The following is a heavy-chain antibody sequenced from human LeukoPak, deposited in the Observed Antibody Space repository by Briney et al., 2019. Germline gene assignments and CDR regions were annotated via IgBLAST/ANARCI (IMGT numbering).Heavy chain of an antibody. CDR3: VKGDKISGWDS. CDR2: ISGKSVPT. Sequence: PGGSLRLSCAASGFAFTNSAMYWVRQAPGKGLEWVSAISGKSVPTYYTNSVKGRFTISRDNSKNTLFLQMDSLGADDTAVYYCVKGDKISGWDSWGQGTLVVVSS. D-gene: IGHD6-19*01. J-gene: IGHJ4*02. V-gene: IGHV3-23*01. CDR1: GFAFTNSA.